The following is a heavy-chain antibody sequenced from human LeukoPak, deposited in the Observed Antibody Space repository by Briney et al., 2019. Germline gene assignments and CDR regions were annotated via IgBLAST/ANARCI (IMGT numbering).Heavy chain of an antibody. J-gene: IGHJ4*02. CDR1: GGSISSGGYY. CDR3: ARVPEGYCSSTSCYPFDY. CDR2: IYYSGST. Sequence: PSETLSLTCTVSGGSISSGGYYWSWIRQHPGKGLEWIGYIYYSGSTYYNPSLKSRVTISVDKSKNQFSLKLSSVTAADTAVYYCARVPEGYCSSTSCYPFDYWGQGTLVTVSS. D-gene: IGHD2-2*01. V-gene: IGHV4-31*03.